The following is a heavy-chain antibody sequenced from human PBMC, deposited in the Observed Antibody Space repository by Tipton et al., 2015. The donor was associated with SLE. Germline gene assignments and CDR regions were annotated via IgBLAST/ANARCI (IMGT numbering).Heavy chain of an antibody. Sequence: QLVQSGGGLVKPGGSLRPSCAASGITFSDYFMTWIRQAPGKGLEWISYISGSGNAIYYADSVKGRFTISRDNAKNSLFLQMNSLRAENTAVYYCAKDRYSISSRGFDYWGQGTLVTVSS. CDR3: AKDRYSISSRGFDY. CDR2: ISGSGNAI. V-gene: IGHV3-11*01. J-gene: IGHJ4*02. D-gene: IGHD6-6*01. CDR1: GITFSDYF.